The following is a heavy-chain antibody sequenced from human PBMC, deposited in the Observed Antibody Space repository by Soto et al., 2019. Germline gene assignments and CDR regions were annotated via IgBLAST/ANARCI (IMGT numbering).Heavy chain of an antibody. CDR2: ISSSSSYI. CDR1: GFTFSSYS. J-gene: IGHJ6*02. V-gene: IGHV3-21*01. D-gene: IGHD6-13*01. Sequence: EVQLVESGGGLVKPGGSLRLSCAASGFTFSSYSMNWVRQAPGKGLEWVSSISSSSSYIYYADSVKGRFTISRDNAKDSLYLQMNRLRAEDTAVYYCARDYYSSNWENGYYYYAMDVWGQGTTVTVSS. CDR3: ARDYYSSNWENGYYYYAMDV.